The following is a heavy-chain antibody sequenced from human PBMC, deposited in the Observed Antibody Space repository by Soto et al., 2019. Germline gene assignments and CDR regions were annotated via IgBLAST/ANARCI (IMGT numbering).Heavy chain of an antibody. V-gene: IGHV5-51*01. D-gene: IGHD4-4*01. J-gene: IGHJ5*01. CDR2: IFPRDFDV. CDR3: ARLVSLLQTIDS. Sequence: GESLKISCQTSGYTFTNYWIGWVRQMPGGGLEWLGLIFPRDFDVRYSPSFEGQVTISADRSTATAFLQWRSLAASDSALYFCARLVSLLQTIDSWGQGTPVTVSS. CDR1: GYTFTNYW.